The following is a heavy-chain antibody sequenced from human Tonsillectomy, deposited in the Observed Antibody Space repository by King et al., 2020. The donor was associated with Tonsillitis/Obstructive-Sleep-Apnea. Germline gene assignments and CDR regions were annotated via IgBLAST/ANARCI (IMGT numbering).Heavy chain of an antibody. J-gene: IGHJ3*02. Sequence: VKLVESGGGLEQPGGSLRLSCAASGSTFSTYAMSWVRQAPGKGLEWVSAISGGGGSTFYADSVKGRFTISRDNSKNTLDFQMNSLRAEDTAVYYCAKSRRYSTNDAFEIWGKGTMVTVSS. V-gene: IGHV3-23*04. D-gene: IGHD6-13*01. CDR2: ISGGGGST. CDR1: GSTFSTYA. CDR3: AKSRRYSTNDAFEI.